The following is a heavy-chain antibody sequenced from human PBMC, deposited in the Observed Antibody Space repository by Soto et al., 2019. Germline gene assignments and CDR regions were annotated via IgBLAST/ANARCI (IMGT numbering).Heavy chain of an antibody. J-gene: IGHJ6*02. CDR2: IYYSGST. D-gene: IGHD1-26*01. CDR3: VSGSYYVYYGMDV. Sequence: SETLPLTCTVSGGPTSSSSYYWGWIRQPPGKGLEWIGSIYYSGSTYYNPSLKSRVTISVDTSKNQFSLKLSSVTAADTAVYYCVSGSYYVYYGMDVWGQGT. CDR1: GGPTSSSSYY. V-gene: IGHV4-39*01.